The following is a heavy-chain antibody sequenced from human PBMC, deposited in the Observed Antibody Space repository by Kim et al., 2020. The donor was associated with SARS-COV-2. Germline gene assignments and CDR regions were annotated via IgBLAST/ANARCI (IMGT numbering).Heavy chain of an antibody. CDR2: IYSGGST. J-gene: IGHJ6*02. V-gene: IGHV3-53*04. D-gene: IGHD5-18*01. CDR3: ARDREYSYGSLLYYGMDV. CDR1: GFTVSSNY. Sequence: GGSLRLSCAASGFTVSSNYMSWVRQASGKGLEWVSVIYSGGSTYYADSVKGRFTISRHNSKNTLYLQMNSLRAEDTAVYYCARDREYSYGSLLYYGMDVWGQGTTVTVSS.